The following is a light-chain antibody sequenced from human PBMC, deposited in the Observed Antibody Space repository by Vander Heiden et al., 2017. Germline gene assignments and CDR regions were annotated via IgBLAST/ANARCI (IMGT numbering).Light chain of an antibody. J-gene: IGLJ2*01. CDR2: VGY. CDR1: SSDVGNY. Sequence: SALTPPASAPGSPGPSITISCTGTSSDVGNYVSWYQQLPGKAPKLLIYVGYVRPSVVSSRFSGSRSGNPAPLTISGLQAEDEGDYYCCSYGNGGAVVFGGGTKLTVL. CDR3: CSYGNGGAVV. V-gene: IGLV2-23*01.